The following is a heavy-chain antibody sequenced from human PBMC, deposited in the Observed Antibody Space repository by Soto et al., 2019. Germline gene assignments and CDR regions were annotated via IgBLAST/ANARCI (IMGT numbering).Heavy chain of an antibody. CDR1: GFSFSSYA. Sequence: GRSLRLSCAASGFSFSSYAMRWGRQAPGKGLEWGSAISGRGGSTYYADSVKGRFTISRDNSKSTQYLQMNSPRAEDTAVYYCAKSLGYSYDSSGYSDYYYDGMDVWGQGTTVTVSS. J-gene: IGHJ6*02. V-gene: IGHV3-23*01. CDR3: AKSLGYSYDSSGYSDYYYDGMDV. CDR2: ISGRGGST. D-gene: IGHD3-22*01.